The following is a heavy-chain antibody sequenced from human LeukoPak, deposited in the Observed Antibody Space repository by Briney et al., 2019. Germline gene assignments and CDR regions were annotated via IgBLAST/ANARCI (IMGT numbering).Heavy chain of an antibody. CDR1: GFTFSSYG. CDR2: IWSDGSNK. D-gene: IGHD2-2*01. Sequence: GGSLRLSCAASGFTFSSYGVRWVRQAPGKGLEWVAGIWSDGSNKYYADSVKGRFTISRDNSKNTLYLQMNSLRAEDTAVYYCARAELPAAIKSGAFDIWGQGTMVTVSS. V-gene: IGHV3-33*01. J-gene: IGHJ3*02. CDR3: ARAELPAAIKSGAFDI.